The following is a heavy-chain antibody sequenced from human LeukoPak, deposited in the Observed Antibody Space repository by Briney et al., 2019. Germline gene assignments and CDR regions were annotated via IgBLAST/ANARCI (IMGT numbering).Heavy chain of an antibody. D-gene: IGHD3-3*01. Sequence: GGSLRLSCAASGFTFSSYSMNWVRQAPGKGLEWASSISSSSSYIYYADSVKGRFTISRDNAKNSLNLQMNSLRAEDTAVYYCARPITIFGVVGDDYWGQGTLVTVSS. CDR1: GFTFSSYS. V-gene: IGHV3-21*01. CDR2: ISSSSSYI. J-gene: IGHJ4*02. CDR3: ARPITIFGVVGDDY.